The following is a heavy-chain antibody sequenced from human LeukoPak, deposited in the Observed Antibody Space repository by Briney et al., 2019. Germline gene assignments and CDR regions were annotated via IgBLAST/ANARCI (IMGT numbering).Heavy chain of an antibody. CDR3: ARVRAGVYFDY. V-gene: IGHV3-11*06. J-gene: IGHJ4*02. Sequence: GGSLRLSCAASGFSFGDFYMTWIRQAPGKGLEWLSHISPSSTYTNFADSVKGRFTISRDNANNSLYLQMNSLRAEDTAVYHCARVRAGVYFDYWGQGTLVTVSS. D-gene: IGHD2-8*01. CDR1: GFSFGDFY. CDR2: ISPSSTYT.